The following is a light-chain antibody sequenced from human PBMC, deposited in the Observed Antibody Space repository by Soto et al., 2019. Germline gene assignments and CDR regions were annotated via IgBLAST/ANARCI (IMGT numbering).Light chain of an antibody. CDR2: GAS. CDR1: QGMYSN. V-gene: IGKV3-15*01. J-gene: IGKJ1*01. Sequence: VLTQSPDTLSESPGPRVTLSCRASQGMYSNLAWNQQKHGHPPRLLIYGASTRATDIPPRCSGSGSGTDYTLTINRLQSEDFAIYYCQQYNSLPRTFGQGTKVEIK. CDR3: QQYNSLPRT.